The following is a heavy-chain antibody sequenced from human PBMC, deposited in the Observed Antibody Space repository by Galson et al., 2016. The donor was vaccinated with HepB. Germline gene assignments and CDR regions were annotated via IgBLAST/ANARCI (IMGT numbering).Heavy chain of an antibody. CDR2: TYYWSKWYY. J-gene: IGHJ6*03. D-gene: IGHD2-2*01. Sequence: CAISGDSVSSNNAGWNWIRQSPSRGLERLGKTYYWSKWYYDYSVSLNGRITISPDTSKNQFSLHLNSVTPEDTAVYYCAREPPVVSPTYYHYMDVWGGGTTVTVSS. CDR1: GDSVSSNNAG. V-gene: IGHV6-1*01. CDR3: AREPPVVSPTYYHYMDV.